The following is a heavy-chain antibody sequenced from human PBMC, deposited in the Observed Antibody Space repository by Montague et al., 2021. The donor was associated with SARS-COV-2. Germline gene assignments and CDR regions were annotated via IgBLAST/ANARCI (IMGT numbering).Heavy chain of an antibody. D-gene: IGHD5-12*01. CDR2: ISSSGGI. V-gene: IGHV4-4*07. J-gene: IGHJ4*02. CDR3: ARQYIGYNRRFDY. Sequence: SETLSLTCTVSGSISGYYWTWIRQSAVKGLEWIGRISSSGGIDYXAPLKRRVTMSLDTSKIQLSLKLSSVTAADKAVYYRARQYIGYNRRFDYWGRGALVTVSP. CDR1: GSISGYY.